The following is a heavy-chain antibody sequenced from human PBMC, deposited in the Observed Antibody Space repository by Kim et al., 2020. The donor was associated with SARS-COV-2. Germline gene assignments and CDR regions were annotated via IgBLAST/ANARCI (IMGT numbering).Heavy chain of an antibody. CDR3: ARALNYYDSRGAFDV. CDR1: GGSFSGYF. V-gene: IGHV4-34*01. D-gene: IGHD3-22*01. CDR2: IYHAGIA. J-gene: IGHJ3*01. Sequence: SETLSLTCAVSGGSFSGYFWTWFRQPPGKGLEWIGEIYHAGIANYNPSLKSRVTISVDTSKNQISLKLTSVTAADTGMFYCARALNYYDSRGAFDVWSQGTMVTVSS.